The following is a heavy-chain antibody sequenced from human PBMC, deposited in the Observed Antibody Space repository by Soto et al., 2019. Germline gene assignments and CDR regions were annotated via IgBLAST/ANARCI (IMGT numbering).Heavy chain of an antibody. CDR1: GGSISSYY. D-gene: IGHD3-3*01. CDR2: IYYSGST. CDR3: ARANYDFWSGYWFDP. J-gene: IGHJ5*02. V-gene: IGHV4-59*07. Sequence: DTLSLTCTVSGGSISSYYWSGIRQPPGKGLEWIGYIYYSGSTNYNPSLKSRVTISVDTSKNQFSLKLSSVTAADTAVYYCARANYDFWSGYWFDPWGQGTLVTVSS.